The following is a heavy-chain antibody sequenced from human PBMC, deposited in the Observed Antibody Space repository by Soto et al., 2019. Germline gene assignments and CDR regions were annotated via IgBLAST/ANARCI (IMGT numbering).Heavy chain of an antibody. V-gene: IGHV1-69*01. CDR3: AGGGTFFYWFDP. CDR1: GGTFSSYA. Sequence: QVQLVQSGAEVKKPGSSVKVSCKASGGTFSSYAISWVRQAPGQGLEWMGGIIPIFGTANYAQKFQGRVTSTADESTSTAFIELSRLSSEDTAVYYCAGGGTFFYWFDPWGQGTLVTVSS. CDR2: IIPIFGTA. J-gene: IGHJ5*02. D-gene: IGHD3-3*01.